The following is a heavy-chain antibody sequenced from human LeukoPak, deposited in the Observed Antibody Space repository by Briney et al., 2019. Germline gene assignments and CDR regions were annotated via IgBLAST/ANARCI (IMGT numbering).Heavy chain of an antibody. V-gene: IGHV4-4*07. CDR1: GGSISSYY. J-gene: IGHJ4*02. CDR3: ARGRHLADYSDY. CDR2: IYTSGST. Sequence: TSETLSLTCTVSGGSISSYYWSWIRQPPGKGLEWIGRIYTSGSTNYNPSLKSRVTMSVDTSKNQFSLKLSSVTAADTAVYYCARGRHLADYSDYWGQGTLVTVSS.